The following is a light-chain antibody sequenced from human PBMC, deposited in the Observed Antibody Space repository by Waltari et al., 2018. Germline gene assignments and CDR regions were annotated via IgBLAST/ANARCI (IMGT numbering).Light chain of an antibody. CDR2: GAS. J-gene: IGKJ1*01. V-gene: IGKV1-39*01. CDR3: QQSFSSPWT. Sequence: TQMTQSPSSLSASLGDTITVPRRASQNIRTYLNWYQQKPAKAPKLLIFGASSLPRGVPSRFTGSASGTEFTLTITNLQPDDFATYFCQQSFSSPWTFGQGTTV. CDR1: QNIRTY.